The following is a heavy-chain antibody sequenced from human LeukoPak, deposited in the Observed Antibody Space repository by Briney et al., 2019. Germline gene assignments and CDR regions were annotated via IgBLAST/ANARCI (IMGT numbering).Heavy chain of an antibody. J-gene: IGHJ5*02. CDR1: GYTFSDLD. CDR2: LSVDNDNT. CDR3: ARDHTLPHCITANCGRGGWSDP. Sequence: GASVKVSCTASGYTFSDLDFTWVRQAPGQGLEWLGWLSVDNDNTRYGEKFQGRVTMTTDTSANTVYMELKSLRPDDTAVYYCARDHTLPHCITANCGRGGWSDPWGQGTLVTVSS. V-gene: IGHV1-18*01. D-gene: IGHD3-10*01.